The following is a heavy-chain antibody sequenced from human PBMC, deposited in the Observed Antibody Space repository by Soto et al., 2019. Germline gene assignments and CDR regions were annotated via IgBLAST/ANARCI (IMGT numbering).Heavy chain of an antibody. CDR1: GGSISSGDYY. Sequence: SETLSLTCTVSGGSISSGDYYWSWIRHPPGKGLEWIGYIYYSGSTYYNPSLTSRVTISADTSKNQFSLKLSSVTAADTAVYYCARATPTAAVEYWGQGSLVTVSS. V-gene: IGHV4-30-4*01. CDR2: IYYSGST. J-gene: IGHJ4*02. D-gene: IGHD1-1*01. CDR3: ARATPTAAVEY.